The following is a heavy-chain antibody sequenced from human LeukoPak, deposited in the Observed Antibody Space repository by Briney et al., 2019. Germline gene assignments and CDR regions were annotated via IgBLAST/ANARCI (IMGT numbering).Heavy chain of an antibody. J-gene: IGHJ4*02. CDR1: GFTFSSYG. Sequence: GGSLRLSCAASGFTFSSYGMHWVRQAPGKGLEWVAIMWYDGSNKYYADSVKGRFTISRDNSKNTLYLQMNSLRAEDTAVYYCALVTGDYWGQGTLVTVSS. CDR2: MWYDGSNK. CDR3: ALVTGDY. D-gene: IGHD3-9*01. V-gene: IGHV3-30*02.